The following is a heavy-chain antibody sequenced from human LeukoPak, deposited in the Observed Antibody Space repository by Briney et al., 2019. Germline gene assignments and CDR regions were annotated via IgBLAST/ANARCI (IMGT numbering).Heavy chain of an antibody. CDR3: ARGERITMVRGVTYYFDY. D-gene: IGHD3-10*01. V-gene: IGHV1-2*02. Sequence: ASVKVSCKASGYTFTGYYMHWVRQAPGQGLEWMGWINPNSGGTNYAQKFQGRVTMTRDTSISTAYMELSRLRSEDTAVYYCARGERITMVRGVTYYFDYWGQGTLVTVSS. CDR1: GYTFTGYY. J-gene: IGHJ4*02. CDR2: INPNSGGT.